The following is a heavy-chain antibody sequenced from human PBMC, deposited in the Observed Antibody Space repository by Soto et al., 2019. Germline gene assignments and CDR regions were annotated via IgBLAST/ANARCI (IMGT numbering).Heavy chain of an antibody. CDR1: GGAISRGGCY. CDR3: ARATSAFDY. V-gene: IGHV4-31*02. J-gene: IGHJ4*02. D-gene: IGHD1-1*01. Sequence: SETLSLTRTVCGGAISRGGCYWSWVRQHPGMGLEWSGYIYYSGSTYYNPSLKSRVTISVDTSKNQFSLKLSSVTAADTAVYYCARATSAFDYWGQGTLVTVS. CDR2: IYYSGST.